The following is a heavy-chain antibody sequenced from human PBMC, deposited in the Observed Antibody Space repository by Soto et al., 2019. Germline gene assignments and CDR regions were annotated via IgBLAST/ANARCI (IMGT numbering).Heavy chain of an antibody. J-gene: IGHJ6*02. Sequence: ASVKVSCKASGYTFTSYDINWVRQATGQGLEWMGWMNPNSGNTGYAQKFHGRVTMTRNTSISTAYMELSSLRSEDTAVYYCARRVVLMVYAIESGMDVWGQGTTVTVSS. CDR3: ARRVVLMVYAIESGMDV. CDR1: GYTFTSYD. V-gene: IGHV1-8*01. CDR2: MNPNSGNT. D-gene: IGHD2-8*01.